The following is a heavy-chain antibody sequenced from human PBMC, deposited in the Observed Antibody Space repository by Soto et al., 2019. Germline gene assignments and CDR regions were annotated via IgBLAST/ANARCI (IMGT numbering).Heavy chain of an antibody. D-gene: IGHD6-19*01. J-gene: IGHJ4*02. V-gene: IGHV3-30-3*01. CDR3: ARDRRAVAGLDY. CDR1: GFTFSSYA. CDR2: ISYDGSNK. Sequence: GGSLRLSCAASGFTFSSYAMHWVRQAPGKGLEWVAVISYDGSNKYYADSVKGRFTISRDNSKNTLYLQMNSLRAEDTAVYYCARDRRAVAGLDYWGQGTLVTVSS.